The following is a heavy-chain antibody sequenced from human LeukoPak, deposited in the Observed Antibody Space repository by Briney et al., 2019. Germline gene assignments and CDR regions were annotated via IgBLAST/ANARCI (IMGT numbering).Heavy chain of an antibody. CDR2: IYYSGST. V-gene: IGHV4-39*07. J-gene: IGHJ5*02. Sequence: SETLSLTCTVSGGSISSSSYYWGWIRQPPGKGLEWIGTIYYSGSTYYNPSLKSRVTISVDTSKNQFSLKLSSVTAADTAVYYCAKTGRIVSSWYRWFDPWGQGTLVTVSS. D-gene: IGHD6-13*01. CDR3: AKTGRIVSSWYRWFDP. CDR1: GGSISSSSYY.